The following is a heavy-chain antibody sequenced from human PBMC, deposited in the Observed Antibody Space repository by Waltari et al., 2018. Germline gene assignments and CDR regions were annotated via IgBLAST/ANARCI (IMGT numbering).Heavy chain of an antibody. Sequence: QVQLRESGPGLVKSSETLSLTCSVSGDSLGTNYWSWIRQSPGKGLEWIGYVQSSGSTDYNPSFRGRVTMSADASKNQFSLTLKSLTAADTATYFCARALWRVGTRGDFFDIWGRGTLVTVSS. J-gene: IGHJ2*01. D-gene: IGHD1-7*01. CDR2: VQSSGST. CDR1: GDSLGTNY. CDR3: ARALWRVGTRGDFFDI. V-gene: IGHV4-59*01.